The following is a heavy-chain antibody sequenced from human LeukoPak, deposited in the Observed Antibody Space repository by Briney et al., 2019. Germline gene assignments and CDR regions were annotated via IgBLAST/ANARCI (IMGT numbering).Heavy chain of an antibody. CDR1: GYTFTGYY. D-gene: IGHD3-22*01. CDR2: INPNSGGT. J-gene: IGHJ5*02. Sequence: ASVKVSCKTSGYTFTGYYMHWVRQAPGQGLEWMGWINPNSGGTNYAQKFQGRIPITRDTSISTAYMELSRLRSDDTAVYYCARVPPSVYYYDSSGPSGFDPWGQGTLVTVSS. CDR3: ARVPPSVYYYDSSGPSGFDP. V-gene: IGHV1-2*02.